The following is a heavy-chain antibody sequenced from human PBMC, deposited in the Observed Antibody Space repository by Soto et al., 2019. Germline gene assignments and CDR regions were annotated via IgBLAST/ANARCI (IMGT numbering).Heavy chain of an antibody. CDR1: GFTVSSNY. CDR3: ARANVYYYDSSGSAYYFDY. Sequence: AGGSLRLSCAASGFTVSSNYMSWVRQAPGKGLEWVSVIYSGGSTYYADSVKGRFTISRDNSKNTLYLQMNSLRAEDTAVYYCARANVYYYDSSGSAYYFDYWGQGTLVTVSS. J-gene: IGHJ4*02. CDR2: IYSGGST. D-gene: IGHD3-22*01. V-gene: IGHV3-53*01.